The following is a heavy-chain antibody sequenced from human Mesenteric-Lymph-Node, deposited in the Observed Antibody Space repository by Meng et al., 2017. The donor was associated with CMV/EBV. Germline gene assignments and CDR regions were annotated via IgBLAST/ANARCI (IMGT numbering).Heavy chain of an antibody. CDR1: RYTFPNSG. V-gene: IGHV7-4-1*01. D-gene: IGHD3-10*01. J-gene: IGHJ4*02. CDR2: INTEPRNP. CDR3: AKDHYGSGSPFDY. Sequence: CKPSRYTFPNSGMTWVRHAPGHGLESMGWINTEPRNPTYAQGFTGRFVFSLDISVSTAYLQIDSLEAEDTAVYFCAKDHYGSGSPFDYWGQGTLVTVSS.